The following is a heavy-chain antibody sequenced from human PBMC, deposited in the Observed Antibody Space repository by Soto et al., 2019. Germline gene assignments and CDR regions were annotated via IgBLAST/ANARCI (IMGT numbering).Heavy chain of an antibody. D-gene: IGHD2-2*01. J-gene: IGHJ4*02. CDR3: AKDSGVVPAAIDY. V-gene: IGHV3-23*01. CDR2: ISGSGGST. CDR1: GFAFSSYA. Sequence: GGSLRLSCAASGFAFSSYAMSWVRQAPGKGLEWVSAISGSGGSTYYADSVKGRFTISRDNSKNTLYLQMNSLRAEDTAVYYCAKDSGVVPAAIDYWGQGTLVTVSS.